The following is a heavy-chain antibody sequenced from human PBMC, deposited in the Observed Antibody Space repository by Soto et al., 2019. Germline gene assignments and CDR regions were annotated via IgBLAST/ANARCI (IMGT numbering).Heavy chain of an antibody. V-gene: IGHV3-23*01. D-gene: IGHD2-15*01. CDR1: GLTFGSRA. J-gene: IGHJ5*02. CDR3: AKDYVPNKWCNWFDP. Sequence: PGGSLRLSCVASGLTFGSRAMSWVRQSPGEGLEWVSTITDTGGDAKYADSVRGRFAISRDNSKNTLYLQMSALRAEDSAIYFCAKDYVPNKWCNWFDPWGQGTLVTVSS. CDR2: ITDTGGDA.